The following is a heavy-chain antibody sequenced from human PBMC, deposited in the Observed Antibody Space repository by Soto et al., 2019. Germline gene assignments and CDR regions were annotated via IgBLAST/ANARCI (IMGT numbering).Heavy chain of an antibody. Sequence: AAVKVSCKASVFTFTSSAVQWVRQARGQRLEWIGLIVDGSGNTNYPQKFQERVTITRDMSTSTAYMELSSLRSEDTAVCYCAAESIAARGPPFDIWGQGTMVTVSS. CDR2: IVDGSGNT. CDR3: AAESIAARGPPFDI. D-gene: IGHD6-6*01. J-gene: IGHJ3*02. V-gene: IGHV1-58*01. CDR1: VFTFTSSA.